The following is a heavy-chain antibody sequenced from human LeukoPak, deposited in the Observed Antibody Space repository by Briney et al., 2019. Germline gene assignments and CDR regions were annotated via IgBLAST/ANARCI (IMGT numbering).Heavy chain of an antibody. Sequence: PSETLSLTCTVSGGSISHYFWSWIRQPPGKALEWIGYNYYSGSTNYNPSLKSRVTISVDTSKNQFSLKLSSVTAADTAVYYCAKTVAGYWYFDLWGRGTLVTVSS. J-gene: IGHJ2*01. V-gene: IGHV4-59*08. D-gene: IGHD6-19*01. CDR2: NYYSGST. CDR1: GGSISHYF. CDR3: AKTVAGYWYFDL.